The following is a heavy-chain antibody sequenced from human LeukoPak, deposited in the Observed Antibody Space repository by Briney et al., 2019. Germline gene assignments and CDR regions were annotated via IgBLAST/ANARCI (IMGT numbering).Heavy chain of an antibody. CDR3: AKGDSSSWYNWFDP. D-gene: IGHD6-13*01. Sequence: PGGSLRLSCAASGFTFSSYAMNWVRQAPGKGLEWASAISGSGGSTYYADSVKGRFTISRDNSKNTLYLQMNSLRAEDTAVYYCAKGDSSSWYNWFDPWGQGTLVTVSS. J-gene: IGHJ5*02. V-gene: IGHV3-23*01. CDR2: ISGSGGST. CDR1: GFTFSSYA.